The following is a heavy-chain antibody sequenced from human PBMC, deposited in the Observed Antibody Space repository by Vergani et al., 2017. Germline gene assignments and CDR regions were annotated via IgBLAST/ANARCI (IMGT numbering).Heavy chain of an antibody. CDR1: GGSISSYY. D-gene: IGHD2-2*01. V-gene: IGHV4-59*01. Sequence: QVQLQESGPGLVKPSETLSLTCTVSGGSISSYYWSWIRQPPGKGLEWIGYIYYSGSTNYNPSLKSRVTISVDTSKNQFSLKLSSVTAADTAVYYCARVGQVAAGGVVVVPAARKNYYYYGMDVWGQGTTVTVSS. J-gene: IGHJ6*02. CDR3: ARVGQVAAGGVVVVPAARKNYYYYGMDV. CDR2: IYYSGST.